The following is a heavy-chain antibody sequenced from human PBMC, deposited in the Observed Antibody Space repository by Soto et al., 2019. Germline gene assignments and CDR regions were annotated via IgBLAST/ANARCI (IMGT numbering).Heavy chain of an antibody. D-gene: IGHD1-26*01. J-gene: IGHJ4*02. CDR2: ISYDGSNK. Sequence: SVGGVVQPGRSLRLSCAASGFTFSSYGMHWVRQAPGKGLEWVAVISYDGSNKYYADSVKGRFTISRDNSKNTLYLQMNSLRAEDTAVYYCAKISWSGSDDYWGQGTLVTVSS. V-gene: IGHV3-30*18. CDR1: GFTFSSYG. CDR3: AKISWSGSDDY.